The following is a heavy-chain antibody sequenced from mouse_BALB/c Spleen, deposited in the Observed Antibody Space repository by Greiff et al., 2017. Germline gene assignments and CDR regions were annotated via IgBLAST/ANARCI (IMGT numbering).Heavy chain of an antibody. J-gene: IGHJ4*01. V-gene: IGHV2-9*02. CDR1: GFSLTSYG. D-gene: IGHD1-1*01. CDR3: ARGRDYYGSSYGAMDY. Sequence: VMLVESGPGLVAPSQSLSITCTVSGFSLTSYGVHWVRQPPGKGLEWLGVIWAGGSTNYNSALMSRLSISKDNSKSQVFLKMNSLQTDDTAMYYCARGRDYYGSSYGAMDYWGQGTSVTVSS. CDR2: IWAGGST.